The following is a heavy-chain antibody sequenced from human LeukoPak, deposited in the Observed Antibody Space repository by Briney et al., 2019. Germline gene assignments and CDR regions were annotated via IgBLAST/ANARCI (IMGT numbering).Heavy chain of an antibody. CDR2: INHSGRA. D-gene: IGHD3-9*01. V-gene: IGHV4-34*01. CDR3: ARSGSTYSDILPGYHRWAFAY. CDR1: GGSFSGYY. Sequence: PSETLSLTCAVYGGSFSGYYWGWSRPPPGKGLEWIGEINHSGRANYNPSLKSRVPISVDTSKNQFSLKLSCVTAADTAVYYCARSGSTYSDILPGYHRWAFAYWGQGTLVTVSS. J-gene: IGHJ4*02.